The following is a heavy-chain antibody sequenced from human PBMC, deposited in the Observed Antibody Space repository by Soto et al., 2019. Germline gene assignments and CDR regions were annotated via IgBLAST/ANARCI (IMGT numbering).Heavy chain of an antibody. Sequence: PSETLALTCTVSGGSIRSYYWTWIRQPPGKGLEWIGEINHSGSTNYNPSLKSRVTISVDTSKNQFSLKLSSVTAADTAVYYCARGPEDDYYYYMDVWGKGTTVTVSS. CDR1: GGSIRSYY. J-gene: IGHJ6*03. CDR2: INHSGST. V-gene: IGHV4-34*01. CDR3: ARGPEDDYYYYMDV.